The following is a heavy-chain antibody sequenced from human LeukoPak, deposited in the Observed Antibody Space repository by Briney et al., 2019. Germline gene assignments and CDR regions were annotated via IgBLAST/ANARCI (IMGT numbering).Heavy chain of an antibody. Sequence: PGGSLRLSCAASGFTFSSYAMSWVRQAPGKGLEWVSAISGSGGSTYYADSVEGRFTISRDYFKNTLFLQMNSLRAEDTAVYYCTKDVSENYDIWGSYRSDYWGQGTRVTVSS. CDR1: GFTFSSYA. CDR3: TKDVSENYDIWGSYRSDY. V-gene: IGHV3-23*01. CDR2: ISGSGGST. D-gene: IGHD3-16*02. J-gene: IGHJ4*02.